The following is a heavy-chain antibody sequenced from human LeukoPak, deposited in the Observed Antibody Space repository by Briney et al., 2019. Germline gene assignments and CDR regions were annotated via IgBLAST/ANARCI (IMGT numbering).Heavy chain of an antibody. CDR3: ATDGREAYYDFWSGYQYYFDY. D-gene: IGHD3-3*01. Sequence: SETLSLTCTVSGGSISSSSYYWGWIRQPPGKGLEWIGSIYYSGSTYYNPSLKSRVTISVDTSKNQFSLKLSSVTAADTAVYYCATDGREAYYDFWSGYQYYFDYWGQGTLVTVSS. J-gene: IGHJ4*02. V-gene: IGHV4-39*01. CDR2: IYYSGST. CDR1: GGSISSSSYY.